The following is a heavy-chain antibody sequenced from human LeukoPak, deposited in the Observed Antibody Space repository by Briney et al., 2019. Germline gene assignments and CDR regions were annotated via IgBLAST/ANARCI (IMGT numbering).Heavy chain of an antibody. Sequence: SQTLSLTCTVSGASISSGGCYWSWIRQLPGKGLEWIGYISYSGNTYYNPSLKSRLIMSLDTSENQFSLWLSSVTAADTAVYYCARGLYYDFWRLHYWGQGTLVTVSS. CDR1: GASISSGGCY. V-gene: IGHV4-31*03. CDR2: ISYSGNT. D-gene: IGHD3-3*01. CDR3: ARGLYYDFWRLHY. J-gene: IGHJ4*02.